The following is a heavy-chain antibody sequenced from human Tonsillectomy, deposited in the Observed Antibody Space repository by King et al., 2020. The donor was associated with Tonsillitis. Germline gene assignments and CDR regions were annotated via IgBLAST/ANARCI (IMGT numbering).Heavy chain of an antibody. D-gene: IGHD3-22*01. J-gene: IGHJ4*02. Sequence: VQLQQWGAGLLKPSETLSFTCAVYGGSFSGYYWSWIRQPPGKGLEWIGEINHSGSTNYNPSLKSRVTISVDTSKNQFSLKLSSVTAADTAGYYCARGKGYYDSSGYKLWGQGTLVTVSS. CDR3: ARGKGYYDSSGYKL. CDR1: GGSFSGYY. V-gene: IGHV4-34*01. CDR2: INHSGST.